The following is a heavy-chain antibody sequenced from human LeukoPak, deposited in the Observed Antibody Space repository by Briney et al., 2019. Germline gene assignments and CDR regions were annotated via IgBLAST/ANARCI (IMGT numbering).Heavy chain of an antibody. J-gene: IGHJ4*02. CDR1: GYTFTGYY. V-gene: IGHV1-69*04. D-gene: IGHD3-16*01. CDR2: IIPILGIA. CDR3: ARDVRGGSSDY. Sequence: GASVKVSCKASGYTFTGYYMHWVRQAPGQGLEWMGRIIPILGIANYAQKFQGRVTITTDESTSTAYMELSSLRSEDTAVYYCARDVRGGSSDYWGQGTLVTVSS.